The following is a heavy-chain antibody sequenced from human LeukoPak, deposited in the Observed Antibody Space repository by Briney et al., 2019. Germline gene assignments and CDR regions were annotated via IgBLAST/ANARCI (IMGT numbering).Heavy chain of an antibody. J-gene: IGHJ6*02. CDR2: INPNSGGT. D-gene: IGHD2-2*01. CDR3: ARGAEVDYGMDV. V-gene: IGHV1-2*04. Sequence: ASVKVSCKASGYTFTSYYMHWVRQAPGQGLEWMGWINPNSGGTNYAQKFQGWVTMTRDTSISTAYMELSRLRSDDTAVYYCARGAEVDYGMDVWGQGTTVTVSS. CDR1: GYTFTSYY.